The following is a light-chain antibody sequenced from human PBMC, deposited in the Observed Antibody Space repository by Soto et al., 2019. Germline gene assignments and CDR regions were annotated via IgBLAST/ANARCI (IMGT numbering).Light chain of an antibody. V-gene: IGLV2-14*01. Sequence: PGQSITISCTGTISDFVVYNYVSWYQQHPGEAPKLMIYGVSNRPSGVSNRFSGSKSGNTASLTISGLQADDEADYYCSSHTISSALQVFGTGTKVTVL. CDR3: SSHTISSALQV. CDR2: GVS. CDR1: ISDFVVYNY. J-gene: IGLJ1*01.